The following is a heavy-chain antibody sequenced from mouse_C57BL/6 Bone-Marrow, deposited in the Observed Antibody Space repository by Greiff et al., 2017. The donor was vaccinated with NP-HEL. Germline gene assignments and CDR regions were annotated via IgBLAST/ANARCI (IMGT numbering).Heavy chain of an antibody. D-gene: IGHD4-1*01. J-gene: IGHJ3*01. CDR1: GYTFTSFW. CDR2: IDPSDSYT. Sequence: VQLQQPGAELVMPGASVKLSCKASGYTFTSFWMHWVKQRPGQGLEWIGEIDPSDSYTNYNQKFKGKSTLTVDKSSSTADMQLSSLTSEDSAVYYCAREGNWDEAWFAYWGQGTLVTVSA. CDR3: AREGNWDEAWFAY. V-gene: IGHV1-69*01.